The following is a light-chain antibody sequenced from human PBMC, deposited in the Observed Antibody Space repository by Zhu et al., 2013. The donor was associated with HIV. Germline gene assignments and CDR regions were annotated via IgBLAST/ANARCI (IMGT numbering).Light chain of an antibody. CDR3: SSYTTRDTFV. Sequence: QSALTQPPSVSGSPGQSVTISCTGTRSDVGNYNRVSWYQQPPGTAPKLMIYEVNNRPSGVPARFSGSKSGNTASLTISGLQTEDEADYFCSSYTTRDTFVFGTGTKVTVL. CDR2: EVN. CDR1: RSDVGNYNR. J-gene: IGLJ1*01. V-gene: IGLV2-18*02.